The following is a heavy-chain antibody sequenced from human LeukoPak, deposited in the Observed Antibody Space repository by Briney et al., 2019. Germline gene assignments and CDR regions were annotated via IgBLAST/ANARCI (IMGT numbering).Heavy chain of an antibody. D-gene: IGHD3-3*01. CDR2: IYSGGST. CDR3: ARGATIFGVAEEYYFDY. CDR1: GFTVSSNY. J-gene: IGHJ4*02. V-gene: IGHV3-53*01. Sequence: PGGSLRLSCAASGFTVSSNYMSWVRQAPGKGLEWVSVIYSGGSTYYADSVKGRFTISRDNSKNTLYLQMNSLRAEDTAVYYCARGATIFGVAEEYYFDYWGQGTLVTASS.